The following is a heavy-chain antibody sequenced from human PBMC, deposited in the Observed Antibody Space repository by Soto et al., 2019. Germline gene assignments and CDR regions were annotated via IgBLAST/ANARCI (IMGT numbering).Heavy chain of an antibody. Sequence: QVQLQESGPGLVKPSETLSLTCTVSGGSITNYYWSWIRQPPGKGLEWIGYIYSSGSTNYNPSLKSRVTISADTSKNQVSPKLTSVTAADTAVYYCARDHPHSYGIYYFDYWGQGTLVTVSS. CDR1: GGSITNYY. D-gene: IGHD5-18*01. CDR3: ARDHPHSYGIYYFDY. V-gene: IGHV4-59*01. J-gene: IGHJ4*02. CDR2: IYSSGST.